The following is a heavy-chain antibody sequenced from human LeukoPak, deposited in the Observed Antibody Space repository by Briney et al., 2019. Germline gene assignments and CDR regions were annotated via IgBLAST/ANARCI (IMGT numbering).Heavy chain of an antibody. V-gene: IGHV3-21*01. CDR2: ISSSSSYI. CDR3: ASLSGGYCSSTSCRY. CDR1: GFTFSSYA. Sequence: GGSLRLSCAASGFTFSSYAMHWVRQAPGKGLEWVSSISSSSSYIYYADSVKGRFTISRDNAKNSLYLQMNSLRAEDTAVYYCASLSGGYCSSTSCRYWGQGTLVTVSS. J-gene: IGHJ4*02. D-gene: IGHD2-2*01.